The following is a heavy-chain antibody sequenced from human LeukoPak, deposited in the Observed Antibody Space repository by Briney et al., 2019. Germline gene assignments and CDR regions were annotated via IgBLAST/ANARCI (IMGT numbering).Heavy chain of an antibody. J-gene: IGHJ4*02. D-gene: IGHD5-18*01. CDR1: GFTFSTYS. CDR2: ISSSSSTI. CDR3: ARDQGGGYSYGWQSFDY. Sequence: GGSLRLSCATSGFTFSTYSMNWVRQAPGKGLEWVSYISSSSSTIYYADSVKGRFTISRDNAKNSLYLQMNSLRAEDTAVYYCARDQGGGYSYGWQSFDYWGQGTLVTVSS. V-gene: IGHV3-48*04.